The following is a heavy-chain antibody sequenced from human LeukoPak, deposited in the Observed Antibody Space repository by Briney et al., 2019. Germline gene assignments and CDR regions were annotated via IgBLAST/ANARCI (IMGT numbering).Heavy chain of an antibody. D-gene: IGHD5-18*01. CDR3: ASGGYSYGFDY. Sequence: SETLSLTCAVSGGSISSGGYSWSWIRQPPGKGLEWIGYIYHNGNTYYSPSLKSRVTISVDRSRNQLSLKLSSVTAADTAMYYCASGGYSYGFDYWGQGTLVTVSS. CDR1: GGSISSGGYS. V-gene: IGHV4-30-2*01. CDR2: IYHNGNT. J-gene: IGHJ4*02.